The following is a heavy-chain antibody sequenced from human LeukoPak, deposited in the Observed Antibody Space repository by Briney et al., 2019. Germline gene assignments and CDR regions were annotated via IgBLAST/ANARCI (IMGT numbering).Heavy chain of an antibody. Sequence: SQTLSLTCTVSGGSISSGDYYWSWVRQPPGKGLEWIGYIYYSGSTYYNPSRKSRCTISVDTSKNQFTPKLTAFTSRATALYYCARLTGTTGDNWGQRTLVTVSS. CDR3: ARLTGTTGDN. CDR2: IYYSGST. V-gene: IGHV4-30-4*08. J-gene: IGHJ4*02. CDR1: GGSISSGDYY. D-gene: IGHD1-7*01.